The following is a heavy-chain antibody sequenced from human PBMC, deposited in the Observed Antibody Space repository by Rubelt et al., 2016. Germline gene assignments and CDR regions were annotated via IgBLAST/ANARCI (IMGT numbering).Heavy chain of an antibody. Sequence: QVQLVQSGAEVKKPGASVKVSCKASGYTFTSYGISWVRQAPGQGLEWMGWINPNSGGTNYAKNFQGWVTMTRDTSISTAYMELSRLRSDDTAVYYCARTTQVYSYGYDYWGQGTLVTVSS. D-gene: IGHD5-18*01. CDR2: INPNSGGT. CDR1: GYTFTSYG. V-gene: IGHV1-2*04. CDR3: ARTTQVYSYGYDY. J-gene: IGHJ4*02.